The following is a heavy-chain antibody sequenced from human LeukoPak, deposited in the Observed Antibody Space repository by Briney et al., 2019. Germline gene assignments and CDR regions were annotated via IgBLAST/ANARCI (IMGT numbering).Heavy chain of an antibody. Sequence: GGSLRLSCAASGFTFSDYWMSWVRHAPGKGLEWVASIKFDESEKHYMDSVRGRFTISRDSAKSSLYLQMNSLRVEDTAVYFCARVTTNGYFWGQGSLATVSP. CDR3: ARVTTNGYF. CDR1: GFTFSDYW. D-gene: IGHD1-1*01. J-gene: IGHJ4*02. CDR2: IKFDESEK. V-gene: IGHV3-7*04.